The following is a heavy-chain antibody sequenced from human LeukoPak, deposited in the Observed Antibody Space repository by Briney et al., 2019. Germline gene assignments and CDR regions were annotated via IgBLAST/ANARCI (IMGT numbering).Heavy chain of an antibody. CDR3: ASGYCGGACQLGGVDM. D-gene: IGHD2-21*02. Sequence: SETLSLTCTVSGGSISSYYWSWLRQPPGKGLEYIGYTHYSRSTNYNPSLKSRVTISLDTSGNQFSLKLSSATAADTAVYYCASGYCGGACQLGGVDMWGQGTMVTVSS. CDR2: THYSRST. CDR1: GGSISSYY. V-gene: IGHV4-59*01. J-gene: IGHJ3*02.